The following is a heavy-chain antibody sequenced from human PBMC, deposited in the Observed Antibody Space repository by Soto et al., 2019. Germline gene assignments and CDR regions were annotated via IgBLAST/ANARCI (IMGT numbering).Heavy chain of an antibody. CDR1: GYTFTGYY. Sequence: ASVKVSCKASGYTFTGYYMHWVRQAPGQGLEWMGWINPNSGGTNYAQKFQGWVSMTRDTSISTAYMELSRLRSDETAVYYCAGGGSIADYRYFQHWGQGTLVTVSS. CDR3: AGGGSIADYRYFQH. V-gene: IGHV1-2*04. D-gene: IGHD4-4*01. CDR2: INPNSGGT. J-gene: IGHJ1*01.